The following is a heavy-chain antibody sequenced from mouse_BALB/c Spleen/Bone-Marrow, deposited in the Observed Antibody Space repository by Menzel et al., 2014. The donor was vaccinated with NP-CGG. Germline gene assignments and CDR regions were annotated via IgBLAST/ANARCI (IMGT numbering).Heavy chain of an antibody. CDR2: VNPYNGDS. Sequence: EVQLQQSGPELVKPGASVKISCKASGYSFTGYFMNWVKHNHGKSLEWIGLVNPYNGDSFYNQKFMGKATLTVDKSSNRAHMELLSLTSEDSAVYYCGRGGLLHTLDYWCQGTSVTVSS. J-gene: IGHJ4*01. V-gene: IGHV1-37*01. D-gene: IGHD1-1*01. CDR1: GYSFTGYF. CDR3: GRGGLLHTLDY.